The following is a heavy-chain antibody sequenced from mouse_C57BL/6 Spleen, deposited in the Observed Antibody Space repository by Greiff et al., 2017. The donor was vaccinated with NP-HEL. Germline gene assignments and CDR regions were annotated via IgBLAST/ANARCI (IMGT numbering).Heavy chain of an antibody. J-gene: IGHJ4*01. CDR2: ISSGGDYI. CDR1: GFTFSSYA. Sequence: EVKVVESGEGLVKPGGSLKLSCAASGFTFSSYAMSWVRQTPEKRLEWVAYISSGGDYIYYADTVKGRFTLSGDNARNTLYLQMSSLKSEDTAMYYCTRDRHYYGSSPLAMDYWGQGTSVTVSS. CDR3: TRDRHYYGSSPLAMDY. V-gene: IGHV5-9-1*02. D-gene: IGHD1-1*01.